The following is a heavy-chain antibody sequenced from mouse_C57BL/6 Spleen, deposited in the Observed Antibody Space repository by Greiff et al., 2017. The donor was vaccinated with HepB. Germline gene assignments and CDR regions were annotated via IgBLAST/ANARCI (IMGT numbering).Heavy chain of an antibody. Sequence: VQLQQSGPELVKPGASVKISCKASGYSFTGYYMNWVKQSPEKSLEWIGEINPSTGGTTYNQKFKAKATLTVDKSSSTAYMQLKSLTSEDSAVYYCARIYDAMDYWGQGTSVTVSS. D-gene: IGHD2-3*01. CDR1: GYSFTGYY. J-gene: IGHJ4*01. CDR2: INPSTGGT. V-gene: IGHV1-42*01. CDR3: ARIYDAMDY.